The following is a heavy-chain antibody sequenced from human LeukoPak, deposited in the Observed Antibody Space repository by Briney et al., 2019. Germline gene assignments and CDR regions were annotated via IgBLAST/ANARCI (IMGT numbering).Heavy chain of an antibody. CDR2: ITGNNGNT. CDR1: GYTFSGYG. J-gene: IGHJ4*02. D-gene: IGHD1-26*01. V-gene: IGHV1-18*01. CDR3: ARDQRNSGSYRFEY. Sequence: ASVKVSCKTSGYTFSGYGISWVRQAPGQGLEWVGWITGNNGNTNYAPSLQGRVTMTTDTSTNTVYMELTSLKSDDTAVYYCARDQRNSGSYRFEYWGQGTLVTVSS.